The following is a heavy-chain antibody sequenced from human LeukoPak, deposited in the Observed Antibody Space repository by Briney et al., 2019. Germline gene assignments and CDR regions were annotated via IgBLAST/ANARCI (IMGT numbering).Heavy chain of an antibody. V-gene: IGHV3-53*01. Sequence: GGSLRLSCAASGFSVSRNYMSWVRQAPGKGLEWVSIIYAGGNTFYADSVKGRFSISRDNSKNTLYLQMNSLRSEDTALYYCARDLHYYVAMDVWGQGTTVTVSS. CDR3: ARDLHYYVAMDV. D-gene: IGHD3-10*02. CDR1: GFSVSRNY. CDR2: IYAGGNT. J-gene: IGHJ6*02.